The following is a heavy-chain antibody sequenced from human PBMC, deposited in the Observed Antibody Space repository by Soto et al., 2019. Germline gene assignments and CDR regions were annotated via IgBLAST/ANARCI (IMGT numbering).Heavy chain of an antibody. CDR3: ARAFSGSYPNFDY. CDR2: ITYDGANG. Sequence: PEESLRLSCLASGFIFRSYAMHWVRQAPGKGLEWVAVITYDGANGYYADSVRGRFAISRDNSKSTLFLQMNSLRPEDTAVYYCARAFSGSYPNFDYWGQGTLVTVSS. J-gene: IGHJ4*02. CDR1: GFIFRSYA. D-gene: IGHD1-26*01. V-gene: IGHV3-30*09.